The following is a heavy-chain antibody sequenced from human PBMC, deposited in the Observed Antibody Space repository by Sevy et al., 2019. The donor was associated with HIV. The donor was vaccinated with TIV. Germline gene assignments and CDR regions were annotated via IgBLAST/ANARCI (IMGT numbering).Heavy chain of an antibody. CDR1: GFTFSNYA. V-gene: IGHV3-23*01. J-gene: IGHJ4*02. Sequence: GGSLRLSCAASGFTFSNYAMSWVRQAPGKGLEWVSIFSFGCGKINYADSVKVRFTISRDNSKNTLYLQMNSLRAEDTALYCCAREGCSKPHDYWGQGTLVTVSS. CDR2: FSFGCGKI. D-gene: IGHD2-2*01. CDR3: AREGCSKPHDY.